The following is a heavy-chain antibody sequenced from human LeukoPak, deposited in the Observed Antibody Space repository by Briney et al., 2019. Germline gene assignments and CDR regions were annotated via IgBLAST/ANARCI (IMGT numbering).Heavy chain of an antibody. CDR2: IFYSGST. J-gene: IGHJ3*02. Sequence: PSETLSLTCAVYGGSFSGYYWGWIRQPPGKGLEWIGNIFYSGSTYCSPSLRSRVTISLDTSRNQFSLKLNSVTAADTAVYYCAKSNGYGLVDIWGQGTMVTVSS. V-gene: IGHV4-34*12. CDR3: AKSNGYGLVDI. CDR1: GGSFSGYY. D-gene: IGHD3-10*01.